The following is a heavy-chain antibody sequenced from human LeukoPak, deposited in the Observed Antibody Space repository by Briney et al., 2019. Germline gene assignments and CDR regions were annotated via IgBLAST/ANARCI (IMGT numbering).Heavy chain of an antibody. V-gene: IGHV3-48*02. CDR3: TRDLVEYVSGRYHYHGMDV. CDR2: ISWSSNTM. D-gene: IGHD3-10*01. CDR1: GLTFRNAW. J-gene: IGHJ6*02. Sequence: QPGGSLRLPCATSGLTFRNAWMSWVRQAPGKGLEWVSYISWSSNTMDYADSVQGRFTISRDNAKNSLYLQMNSLRDEDTAVYYCTRDLVEYVSGRYHYHGMDVWGQGTTVTVSS.